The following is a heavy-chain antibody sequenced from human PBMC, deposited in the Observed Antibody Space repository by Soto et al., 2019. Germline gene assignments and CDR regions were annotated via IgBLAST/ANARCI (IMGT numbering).Heavy chain of an antibody. J-gene: IGHJ4*02. CDR3: ARESKRIQLWSTKPFDY. CDR1: GFTFSSYS. CDR2: ISSSSSYI. D-gene: IGHD5-18*01. V-gene: IGHV3-21*01. Sequence: SLRLSCAASGFTFSSYSMNWVPPAPGKGLEWVSSISSSSSYIYYADSVKGRFTISRDNAKNSLYLQMNSLRAEDTAVYYCARESKRIQLWSTKPFDYWGQGTLVTVSS.